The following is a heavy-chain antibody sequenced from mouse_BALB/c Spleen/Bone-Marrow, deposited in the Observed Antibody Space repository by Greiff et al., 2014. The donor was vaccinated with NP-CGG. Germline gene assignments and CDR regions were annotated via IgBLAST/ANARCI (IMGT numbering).Heavy chain of an antibody. CDR1: GYAFSSSW. V-gene: IGHV1-82*01. CDR3: ARSAYYGGSYGAMDY. CDR2: IYPGDGDT. J-gene: IGHJ4*01. Sequence: QVQLQQSGPELVKPGASVKISCTGSGYAFSSSWMNWVKQRPGQGLEWIGRIYPGDGDTNSNGRFKGKATLTADRSSNTAYMQLSSLTSVDSAVYFCARSAYYGGSYGAMDYWGQGTSVTVSS. D-gene: IGHD1-1*01.